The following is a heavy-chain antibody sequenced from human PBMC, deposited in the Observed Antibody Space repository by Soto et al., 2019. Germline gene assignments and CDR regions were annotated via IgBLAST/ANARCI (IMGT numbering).Heavy chain of an antibody. D-gene: IGHD3-9*01. Sequence: ASVKVSCKVSGYTLTELSMHWVRQAPGKGLEWMGGFDPEDGETIYAQKFQGRVTMTEDTSTDTAYMELSSLRSEDTAVYYCATGGLQWTTPSVLRYFGIDYWGQGTLVTVSS. CDR1: GYTLTELS. CDR3: ATGGLQWTTPSVLRYFGIDY. J-gene: IGHJ4*02. CDR2: FDPEDGET. V-gene: IGHV1-24*01.